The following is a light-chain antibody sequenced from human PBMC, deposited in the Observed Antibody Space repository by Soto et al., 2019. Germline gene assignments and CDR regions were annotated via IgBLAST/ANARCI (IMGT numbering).Light chain of an antibody. CDR2: DTS. V-gene: IGKV3-11*01. CDR1: QSVSSY. Sequence: EIVLTQSPATLSLSPGERATLSCRASQSVSSYLAWYQQKPGQAPRLLIYDTSNRATGIPARFSGSGSGTDFTLTITSLEPEDFAVYYCQQHNSWPLTFGGGTKVEI. CDR3: QQHNSWPLT. J-gene: IGKJ4*01.